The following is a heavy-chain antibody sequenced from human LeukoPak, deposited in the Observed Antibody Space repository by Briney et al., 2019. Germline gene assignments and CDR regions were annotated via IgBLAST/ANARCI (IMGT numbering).Heavy chain of an antibody. J-gene: IGHJ3*02. CDR1: GFTFSSYA. CDR2: ISGSGGST. V-gene: IGHV3-23*01. Sequence: GGSLRLSCAASGFTFSSYAMSWVRQAPGKGLEWVSAISGSGGSTYYADSVKGRFTISRDNSENTLYLQMNSLRAEDTAVYYCARAYYYDSSGYYYAFDIWGQGTMVTVSS. CDR3: ARAYYYDSSGYYYAFDI. D-gene: IGHD3-22*01.